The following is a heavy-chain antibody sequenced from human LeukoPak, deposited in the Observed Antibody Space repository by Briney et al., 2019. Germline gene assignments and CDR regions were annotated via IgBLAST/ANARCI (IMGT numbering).Heavy chain of an antibody. V-gene: IGHV4-34*10. CDR2: IYHSGST. Sequence: SETLSLTCAVYGGSFSGYYWSWIRQPPGKGLEWIGSIYHSGSTYYNPSLKSRVTMSVDTSTNQLFLKLSSVTAADTAVYYCAREKSSSYGLAQHWGQGTLVIVSS. D-gene: IGHD3-22*01. CDR3: AREKSSSYGLAQH. CDR1: GGSFSGYY. J-gene: IGHJ1*01.